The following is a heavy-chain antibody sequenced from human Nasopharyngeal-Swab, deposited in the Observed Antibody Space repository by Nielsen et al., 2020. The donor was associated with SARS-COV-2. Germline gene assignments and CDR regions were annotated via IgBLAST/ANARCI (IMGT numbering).Heavy chain of an antibody. CDR3: ARSARSWYRAYYYYMDV. CDR2: ISYDGSNK. Sequence: GGSPRLSCAASGFTFSSYAMHWVRQAPGKGLEWVAVISYDGSNKYYADSVKGRFTISRDNSKNTLYLQMNSLRAEDTAVYYCARSARSWYRAYYYYMDVWGKGTTVTVSS. V-gene: IGHV3-30-3*01. D-gene: IGHD6-13*01. CDR1: GFTFSSYA. J-gene: IGHJ6*03.